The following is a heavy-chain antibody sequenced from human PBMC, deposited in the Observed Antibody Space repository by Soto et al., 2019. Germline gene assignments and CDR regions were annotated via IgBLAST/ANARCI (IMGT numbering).Heavy chain of an antibody. CDR3: ARDGGYRSTSHYYGTDI. V-gene: IGHV3-33*01. J-gene: IGHJ6*02. D-gene: IGHD5-18*01. CDR1: GFSFSTYG. Sequence: GGSLRLSCAASGFSFSTYGMHWVRQAPGKRLEWVAVMWYDGTDKYYADSVKGRFTISRDNSKNTVYLQMNSLKAEDTAVYYCARDGGYRSTSHYYGTDIWGQGTTVTVSS. CDR2: MWYDGTDK.